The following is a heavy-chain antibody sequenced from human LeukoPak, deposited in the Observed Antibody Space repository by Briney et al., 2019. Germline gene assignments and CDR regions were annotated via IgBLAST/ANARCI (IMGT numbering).Heavy chain of an antibody. CDR1: GGTVTSSTYF. D-gene: IGHD3-10*01. Sequence: SETLSLTCTLSGGTVTSSTYFWGWIRQPPGKGLEWIGSISYSGATYYNPSLKSRVSMSVHTSKNQFSLKLSSVTAADTAKYFCAKVPYPDYGSWRPPFMDVWGQGTTVAVSS. V-gene: IGHV4-39*07. CDR3: AKVPYPDYGSWRPPFMDV. J-gene: IGHJ6*02. CDR2: ISYSGAT.